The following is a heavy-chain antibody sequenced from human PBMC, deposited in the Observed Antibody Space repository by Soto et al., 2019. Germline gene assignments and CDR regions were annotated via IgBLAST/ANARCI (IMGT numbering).Heavy chain of an antibody. CDR1: GDNVSSNSVA. Sequence: PSQTLSLTCAISGDNVSSNSVAWNWIRQSPSRGLEWLGRTYYRSKWYNDYAVSVKSRITINPDTSKNQFSLQLNSVTPGDTAVYYCARELELRYYGMDVWGQGTTVTVS. V-gene: IGHV6-1*01. J-gene: IGHJ6*02. CDR3: ARELELRYYGMDV. CDR2: TYYRSKWYN. D-gene: IGHD1-7*01.